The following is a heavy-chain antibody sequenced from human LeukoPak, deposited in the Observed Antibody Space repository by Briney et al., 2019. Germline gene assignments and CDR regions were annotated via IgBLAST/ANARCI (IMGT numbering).Heavy chain of an antibody. CDR2: IIPILGIA. Sequence: SVKVSCKASGGTFSSYAISWVRQAPGQGLEWMGRIIPILGIANYAQKFQGRVTITADKSTSTAYMELSSLRSEDTAVYYCTSMGAASVDDYWGQGTLVTVSS. D-gene: IGHD1-26*01. J-gene: IGHJ4*02. CDR3: TSMGAASVDDY. CDR1: GGTFSSYA. V-gene: IGHV1-69*04.